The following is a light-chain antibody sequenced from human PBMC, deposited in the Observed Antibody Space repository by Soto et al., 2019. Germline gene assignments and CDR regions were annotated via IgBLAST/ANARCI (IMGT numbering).Light chain of an antibody. Sequence: EIVLTQSPGTLSLSPGERATLSCRASQSVSSSYLAWYQQNPGPPPRLLLYGAFSRATGIPARFSGSGSEKDFSLTLSSLEHEDFSVYYCQQYGSSPLTFGGGTKVEIK. J-gene: IGKJ4*01. CDR1: QSVSSSY. V-gene: IGKV3-20*01. CDR2: GAF. CDR3: QQYGSSPLT.